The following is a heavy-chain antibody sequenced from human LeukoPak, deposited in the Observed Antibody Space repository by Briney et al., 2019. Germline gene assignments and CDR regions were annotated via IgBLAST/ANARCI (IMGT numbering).Heavy chain of an antibody. V-gene: IGHV4-34*01. Sequence: PSETLSLTCAVYGGSFSGYYWSWIRQPPGKGLEWIGEINHSGSTNYNPSLKSRVTISVDTSKNQFSLKLSSVTAADTAVYYCARDVGYTYGIDYWGQGTLVTVSS. J-gene: IGHJ4*02. CDR1: GGSFSGYY. D-gene: IGHD5-18*01. CDR3: ARDVGYTYGIDY. CDR2: INHSGST.